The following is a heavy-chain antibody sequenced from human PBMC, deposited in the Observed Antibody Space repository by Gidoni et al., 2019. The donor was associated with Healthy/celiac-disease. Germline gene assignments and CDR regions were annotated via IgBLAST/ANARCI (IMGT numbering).Heavy chain of an antibody. Sequence: QVQLVESGGGVVQPGRSLRLSCAASGFTFSSYAMPWVRQAPGRGLEWVAVISYDGSNKYYADSVKGRFTISRDKSKNTLYLQMNSLRAEDTAVYYCARDGGEALGYFDYWGQGTLVTVSS. CDR3: ARDGGEALGYFDY. CDR2: ISYDGSNK. J-gene: IGHJ4*02. CDR1: GFTFSSYA. D-gene: IGHD3-3*01. V-gene: IGHV3-30*04.